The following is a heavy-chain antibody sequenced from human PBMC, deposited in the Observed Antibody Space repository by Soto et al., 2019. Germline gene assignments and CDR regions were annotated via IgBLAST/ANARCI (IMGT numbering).Heavy chain of an antibody. D-gene: IGHD3-22*01. V-gene: IGHV3-21*01. CDR2: ITSSSSYI. Sequence: GGSLRLSCAASGFTFILYSIILCRQSPVKWLEWVASITSSSSYIYYEDSLKGRFTISRDNAKNSLFLQLDSLRAEDTAVYFCVRARSTDSRPDYWGQGTLVTVSS. CDR3: VRARSTDSRPDY. J-gene: IGHJ4*02. CDR1: GFTFILYS.